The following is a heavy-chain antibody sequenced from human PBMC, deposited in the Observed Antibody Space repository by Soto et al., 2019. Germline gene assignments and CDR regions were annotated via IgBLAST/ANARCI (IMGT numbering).Heavy chain of an antibody. CDR3: ARDRTGRFHRTGTIPLNYYGMDV. Sequence: PGGSLRLSCAASGFTFSSYGMHWVRQAPGKGLEWVAVISYDGSNKYYADSVKGRFTISRDNSKNTLYLQMNSLRAEDTAVYYCARDRTGRFHRTGTIPLNYYGMDVWGQGTTVTVSS. CDR2: ISYDGSNK. CDR1: GFTFSSYG. J-gene: IGHJ6*02. D-gene: IGHD1-7*01. V-gene: IGHV3-30*03.